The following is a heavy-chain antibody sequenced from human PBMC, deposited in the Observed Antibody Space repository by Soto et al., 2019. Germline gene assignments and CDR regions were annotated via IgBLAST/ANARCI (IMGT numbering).Heavy chain of an antibody. CDR1: GFTFSSYW. J-gene: IGHJ4*02. CDR3: ASSPHKDSRPDY. D-gene: IGHD3-22*01. V-gene: IGHV3-7*03. CDR2: IKYDGSEQ. Sequence: EVQLVESGGGLVQPGGSLRLSCAASGFTFSSYWMSWVRQAPGRGLEWMANIKYDGSEQYYVDSVKGRLTISRDNAKDSLYLQMNSLRAEDTAVYYCASSPHKDSRPDYWGQGTLVTVSS.